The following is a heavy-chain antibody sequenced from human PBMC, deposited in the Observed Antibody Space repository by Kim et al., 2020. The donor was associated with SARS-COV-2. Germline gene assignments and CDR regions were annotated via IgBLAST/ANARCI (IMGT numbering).Heavy chain of an antibody. Sequence: GGSLRLSCAASGLPFRSHAMSWVRQPPGKGLEWVSAISDNGGNTYFADSVKGRFTISRDNSRNTLYLQMNSLTADDTAVYYCAKDVWLSGTGWFDPWGQG. J-gene: IGHJ5*02. D-gene: IGHD3-22*01. CDR2: ISDNGGNT. CDR1: GLPFRSHA. CDR3: AKDVWLSGTGWFDP. V-gene: IGHV3-23*01.